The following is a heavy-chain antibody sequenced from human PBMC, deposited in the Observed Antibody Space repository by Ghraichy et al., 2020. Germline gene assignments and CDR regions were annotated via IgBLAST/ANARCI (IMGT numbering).Heavy chain of an antibody. J-gene: IGHJ4*02. V-gene: IGHV3-11*01. CDR1: GFSFSDHY. CDR3: VREQRRLYGWVDY. CDR2: ISHNGIDT. Sequence: SCAASGFSFSDHYMGWIRRAPGKGLEWVSYISHNGIDTFYGDSVKGRFTISRDNAKNSLYLQMDSLRAEDTALYYCVREQRRLYGWVDYWGQGTLVTVSS. D-gene: IGHD6-19*01.